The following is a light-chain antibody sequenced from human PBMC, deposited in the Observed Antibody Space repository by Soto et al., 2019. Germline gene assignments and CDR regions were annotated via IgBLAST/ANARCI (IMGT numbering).Light chain of an antibody. J-gene: IGLJ1*01. Sequence: QSALTQPRSVSGSPGQSVTISCTGTSSDVGGYNYVSWYQQHPGKAPKLMIYDVSKRPSGVPDRFSGSKSGNTASLTVSGLQAADEADYFCKSYAGRNTYVFGSGTKGTVL. CDR2: DVS. CDR3: KSYAGRNTYV. V-gene: IGLV2-11*01. CDR1: SSDVGGYNY.